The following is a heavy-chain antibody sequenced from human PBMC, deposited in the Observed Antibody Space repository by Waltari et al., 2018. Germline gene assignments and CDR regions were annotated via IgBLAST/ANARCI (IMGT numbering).Heavy chain of an antibody. CDR2: LRDDGSNE. D-gene: IGHD5-12*01. CDR3: AGGGYSGNDFTQY. CDR1: GFTFRSYG. V-gene: IGHV3-30*02. J-gene: IGHJ4*02. Sequence: QVQLVESGGGVVQPGGSLRLSCAAFGFTFRSYGMNWVRQAPGNGPEGVAYLRDDGSNEYYEESVKGRFTISRDNSKNTLYLQMNSLRTEDTAVYYCAGGGYSGNDFTQYWGQGTPVTVSS.